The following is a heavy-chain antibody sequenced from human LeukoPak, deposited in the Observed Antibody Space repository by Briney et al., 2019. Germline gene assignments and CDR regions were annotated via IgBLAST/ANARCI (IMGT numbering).Heavy chain of an antibody. D-gene: IGHD3-3*01. CDR1: GYTFTSYD. CDR2: MNPNCGNT. J-gene: IGHJ4*02. V-gene: IGHV1-8*01. Sequence: ASVKVSCKASGYTFTSYDINWVRQATGQGLEWMGWMNPNCGNTGYAQKFQGRVTMTRNTSISTAYMELSSLRSEDTAVYYCARAPVGITIFGVVIMYYFDYWGQGTLVTVSS. CDR3: ARAPVGITIFGVVIMYYFDY.